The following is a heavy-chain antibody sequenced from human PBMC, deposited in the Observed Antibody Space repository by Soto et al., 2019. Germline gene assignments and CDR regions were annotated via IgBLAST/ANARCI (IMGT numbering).Heavy chain of an antibody. CDR3: ERDSGPEGGGACNI. J-gene: IGHJ3*02. CDR1: GFTFSTHA. D-gene: IGHD6-25*01. CDR2: VDVGGGST. V-gene: IGHV3-23*01. Sequence: EVQLLESGGGLVQPGGSLRLSCAASGFTFSTHAMIWVRQAPGKGLNWVSTVDVGGGSTYYTDSVKGRFPVSRDNSMNTVYLQLNTRRAEDTTIYFWERDSGPEGGGACNIWGQGAMVTVSS.